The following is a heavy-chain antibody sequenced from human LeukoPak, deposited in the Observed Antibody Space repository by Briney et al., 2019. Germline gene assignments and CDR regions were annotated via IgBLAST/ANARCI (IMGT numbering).Heavy chain of an antibody. CDR3: ARQSRGLRWLQLRGYFDY. V-gene: IGHV4-34*01. Sequence: SETLSLTCAVYGGSFSGYYWSWIRQPPGKGLEWIGSIYYSGSTNYNPSLKSRVTMSVDTSKNQFSLKLSSVTAADTAVYYCARQSRGLRWLQLRGYFDYWGQGTLVTVSS. CDR1: GGSFSGYY. D-gene: IGHD5-24*01. J-gene: IGHJ4*02. CDR2: IYYSGST.